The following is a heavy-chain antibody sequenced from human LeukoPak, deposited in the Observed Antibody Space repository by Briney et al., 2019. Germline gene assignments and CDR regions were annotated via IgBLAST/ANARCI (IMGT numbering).Heavy chain of an antibody. CDR2: IYYSGST. V-gene: IGHV4-39*07. Sequence: PSETLSLTCTVSGGSISSSSYYWGWIRQPPGKGLEWIGSIYYSGSTYYNPSLKSRVTISVDTSKNQFSLKLSSVTAADTAVYYCARGLVGDFWSGPTFDYWDQGTLVTVSS. D-gene: IGHD3-3*01. J-gene: IGHJ4*02. CDR1: GGSISSSSYY. CDR3: ARGLVGDFWSGPTFDY.